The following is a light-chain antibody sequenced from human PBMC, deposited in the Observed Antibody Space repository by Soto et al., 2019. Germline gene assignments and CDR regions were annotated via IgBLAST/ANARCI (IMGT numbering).Light chain of an antibody. CDR1: QSVSDMY. V-gene: IGKV3-20*01. Sequence: EIVLTQSPGTLSLSPGERATLSCRASQSVSDMYLAWYQQKPGQAPRLLIYASNRATAIPDRFSGSGSGTDFTITIGTVEPEVFAGYYCEHYGTSSLFGPGTKVEIK. CDR2: AS. J-gene: IGKJ1*01. CDR3: EHYGTSSL.